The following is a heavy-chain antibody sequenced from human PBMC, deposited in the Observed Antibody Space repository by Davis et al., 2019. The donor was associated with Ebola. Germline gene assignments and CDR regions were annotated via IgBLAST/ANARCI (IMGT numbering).Heavy chain of an antibody. D-gene: IGHD2-15*01. Sequence: GGSLRLSCVASGFTFSHYSMNWVRQAPGKGLEWVASISGSGNTTYYADSVKGRFTISRDNSKNTLSMQMNSVRAEETAVYYCARAPLRYCSGGICYANDYWGQGTLVTVSS. CDR2: ISGSGNTT. J-gene: IGHJ4*02. CDR3: ARAPLRYCSGGICYANDY. CDR1: GFTFSHYS. V-gene: IGHV3-23*01.